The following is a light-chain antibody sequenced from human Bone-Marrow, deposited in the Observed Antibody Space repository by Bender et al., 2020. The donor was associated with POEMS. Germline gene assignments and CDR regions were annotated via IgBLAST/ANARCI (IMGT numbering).Light chain of an antibody. J-gene: IGLJ3*02. Sequence: QSVLTQPPSASGTPGQRVTISCSGGRSNIGAHAVNWYQHLPGPAPKLLIYSSHRRPSEVPDRFSGSRSGTSASLAISGLQSEDEADYYCAVWDDRLNGWVFGGGTKLTVL. CDR3: AVWDDRLNGWV. CDR1: RSNIGAHA. V-gene: IGLV1-44*01. CDR2: SSH.